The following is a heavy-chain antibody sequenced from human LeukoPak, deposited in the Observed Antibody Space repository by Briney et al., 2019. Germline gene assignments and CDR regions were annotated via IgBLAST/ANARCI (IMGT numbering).Heavy chain of an antibody. J-gene: IGHJ4*02. CDR3: ARGRVYCTGSRCSPSYFDY. Sequence: SETLSLTCTVSGGSISSYYWSWIRQPPGKGLEWIGYIYSSGSTNYNPSLRSRVTISVDTSKNQFSLKLISVTAADTAVFYCARGRVYCTGSRCSPSYFDYWGQGTLVTVSS. CDR2: IYSSGST. V-gene: IGHV4-59*01. CDR1: GGSISSYY. D-gene: IGHD2-8*02.